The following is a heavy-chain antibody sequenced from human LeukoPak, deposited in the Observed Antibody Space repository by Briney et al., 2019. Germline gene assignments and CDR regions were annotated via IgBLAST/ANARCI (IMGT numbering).Heavy chain of an antibody. D-gene: IGHD6-19*01. CDR3: VSSRDWYDY. Sequence: SETLSLTCTVSGGSISSYYWSWIRQPPGKGLEWIGYIYYSGSTNYNPSLKSRVTISVDTSKNQFSLKLSSVTAADTAVYYCVSSRDWYDYWGQGTLVAVSS. CDR2: IYYSGST. CDR1: GGSISSYY. V-gene: IGHV4-59*08. J-gene: IGHJ4*02.